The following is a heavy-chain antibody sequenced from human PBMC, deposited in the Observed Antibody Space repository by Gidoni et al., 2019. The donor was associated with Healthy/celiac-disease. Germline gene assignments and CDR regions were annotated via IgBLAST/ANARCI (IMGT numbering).Heavy chain of an antibody. CDR2: ISYDGSNK. CDR1: GFTFSSYA. J-gene: IGHJ3*02. Sequence: QVQLVESGGGVVQPGRSLRLSCAASGFTFSSYAMHWVRQAPGKGLEWVAVISYDGSNKYYADSVKGRFTISRDNSKNTLYLQMNSLRAEDTAVYYCARDSQLVWGDAFDIWGQGTMVTVSS. D-gene: IGHD2-2*01. V-gene: IGHV3-30*04. CDR3: ARDSQLVWGDAFDI.